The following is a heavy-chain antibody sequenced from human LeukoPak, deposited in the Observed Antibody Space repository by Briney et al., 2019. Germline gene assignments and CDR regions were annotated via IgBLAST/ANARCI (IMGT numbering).Heavy chain of an antibody. CDR3: ARHSGSCDGRDY. D-gene: IGHD1-26*01. J-gene: IGHJ4*02. CDR1: GGSISSYY. CDR2: IYYSGST. V-gene: IGHV4-59*01. Sequence: SETLSLACTVSGGSISSYYWSWIRQPPGKGLEWIGYIYYSGSTNYNPSLKSRVTISVDTSKNQFSLKLSSVTAADTAVYYCARHSGSCDGRDYWGQGTLVTVSS.